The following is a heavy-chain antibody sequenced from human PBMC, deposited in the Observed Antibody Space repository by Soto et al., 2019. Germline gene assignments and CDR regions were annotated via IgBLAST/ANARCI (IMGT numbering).Heavy chain of an antibody. Sequence: PGGSLRLSCAVYGFTLSNYGMHWVRQAPGKGLEWVALISDDGTNKHFVDSVKGRFTISRDNSRNMVYLQMNRLRAEDTAVYYCARDLLVVGYYCLGYWGQGTLVTVS. V-gene: IGHV3-30*03. CDR3: ARDLLVVGYYCLGY. D-gene: IGHD3-22*01. CDR1: GFTLSNYG. J-gene: IGHJ4*02. CDR2: ISDDGTNK.